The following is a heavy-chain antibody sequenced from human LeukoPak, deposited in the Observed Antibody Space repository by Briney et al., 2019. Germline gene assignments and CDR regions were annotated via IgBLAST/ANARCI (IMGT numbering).Heavy chain of an antibody. CDR1: GYTFTRYA. J-gene: IGHJ4*02. CDR3: AREGAGTTTMIGPDY. CDR2: INTQTGIP. V-gene: IGHV7-4-1*02. Sequence: ASVKVSCKASGYTFTRYAMNWVRQAPGQGLEWMGWINTQTGIPTYTQAFTGRFVFSLDTSVSTAYLQISSLKAEDTAVYYCAREGAGTTTMIGPDYWGQGTLVTVSS. D-gene: IGHD3-22*01.